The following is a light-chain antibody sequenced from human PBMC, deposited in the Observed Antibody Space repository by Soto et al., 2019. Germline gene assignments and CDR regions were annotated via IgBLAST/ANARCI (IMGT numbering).Light chain of an antibody. CDR2: GAS. J-gene: IGKJ1*01. Sequence: ESVLTQSPGTLSLSPGERAIISCRASQSISSSYLAWYQQKPGQAPRLLIFGASTRATGIPARFSGSGSGTEFILTISSLQSEDFAVYYCQHYDDWPRTFGLGTKVDI. CDR3: QHYDDWPRT. CDR1: QSISSSY. V-gene: IGKV3-15*01.